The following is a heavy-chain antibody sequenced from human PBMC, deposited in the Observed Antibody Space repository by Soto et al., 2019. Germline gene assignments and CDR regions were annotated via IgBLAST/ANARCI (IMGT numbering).Heavy chain of an antibody. Sequence: QVQLVESGGGVVQPGRSLRLSCAASGFTFSSYGMHWVRQAPGKGLEWVAVIWYDGSNKYYADSVKGRFTISRDNSKDTLYLQMNSLRGEDTAVYYCARDKDCDSHAFDIWGQGTMVTVSS. J-gene: IGHJ3*02. CDR3: ARDKDCDSHAFDI. D-gene: IGHD2-21*02. CDR2: IWYDGSNK. CDR1: GFTFSSYG. V-gene: IGHV3-33*01.